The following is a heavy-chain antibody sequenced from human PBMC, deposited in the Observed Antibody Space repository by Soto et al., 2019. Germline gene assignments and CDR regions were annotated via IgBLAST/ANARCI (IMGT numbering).Heavy chain of an antibody. CDR3: ARDKWLVFGFDP. Sequence: QVHLQESGPGLVKPSQTLFLTCTVSGRSISSDDYYWSWIRQPPGKGLEWIGYIYYSWSTYYNPSIKSRVTISVDTSKNQFSLKLSSVTAADTAVYYCARDKWLVFGFDPWGQGTLVTVSS. V-gene: IGHV4-30-4*01. CDR1: GRSISSDDYY. J-gene: IGHJ5*02. D-gene: IGHD6-19*01. CDR2: IYYSWST.